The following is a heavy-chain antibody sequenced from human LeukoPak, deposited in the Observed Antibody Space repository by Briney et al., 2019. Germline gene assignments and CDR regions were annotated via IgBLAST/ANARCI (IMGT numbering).Heavy chain of an antibody. Sequence: ASVKVSCKASGYTFTSYGISWVRQAPGQGLEWMGWISAYSGNTNYAQKLQGRVTMTTDTSTSTAYMELRSLRSDDTAVYYCARGCSGGSCYAPRDYWGQGTLVTVSS. J-gene: IGHJ4*02. D-gene: IGHD2-15*01. CDR1: GYTFTSYG. V-gene: IGHV1-18*01. CDR2: ISAYSGNT. CDR3: ARGCSGGSCYAPRDY.